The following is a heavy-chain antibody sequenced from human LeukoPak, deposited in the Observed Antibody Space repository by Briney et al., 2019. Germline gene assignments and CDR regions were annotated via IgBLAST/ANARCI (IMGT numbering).Heavy chain of an antibody. Sequence: PGGSLRLSCAASGFTFGSYPMSWVRQAPGKGLEWVSSISGRGDHIYYADSVKGRFTISRDNSKNTLYLQMNSLRAEDTAVYYCAPSVLSSFDYWGQGTLVIVSS. CDR3: APSVLSSFDY. CDR1: GFTFGSYP. D-gene: IGHD3-3*01. CDR2: ISGRGDHI. J-gene: IGHJ4*02. V-gene: IGHV3-23*01.